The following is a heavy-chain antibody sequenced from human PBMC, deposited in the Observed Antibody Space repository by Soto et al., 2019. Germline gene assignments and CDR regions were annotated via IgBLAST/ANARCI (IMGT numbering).Heavy chain of an antibody. V-gene: IGHV3-33*01. D-gene: IGHD3-10*01. CDR3: ARDEGPYYYGSGSYYAY. CDR2: IWYDGSNK. CDR1: GFTFSSYG. J-gene: IGHJ4*02. Sequence: QVQLVESGGGVVQPGRSLRLSCAASGFTFSSYGMHWVRQAPGKGLEWVAVIWYDGSNKYYADSVKGRFTISRDNSKNXXYLQMNSLRAEDTAVYYCARDEGPYYYGSGSYYAYWGQGTLVTVSS.